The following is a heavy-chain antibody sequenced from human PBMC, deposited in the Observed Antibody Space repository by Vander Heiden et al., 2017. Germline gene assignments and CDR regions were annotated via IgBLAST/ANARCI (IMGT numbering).Heavy chain of an antibody. CDR3: AKAARNTGRSGMDV. CDR1: GVTFSSYA. V-gene: IGHV3-23*04. J-gene: IGHJ6*02. Sequence: EVQLVEDGGGVVQPGGSLRLSCAACGVTFSSYAMGWVRQAPGKVLEWVSSISGIVGSTYYADSVKGRFTISGDNSKSRLYLQMNSLRTEDTAVYYCAKAARNTGRSGMDVWGQGTTVTVSS. CDR2: ISGIVGST. D-gene: IGHD6-6*01.